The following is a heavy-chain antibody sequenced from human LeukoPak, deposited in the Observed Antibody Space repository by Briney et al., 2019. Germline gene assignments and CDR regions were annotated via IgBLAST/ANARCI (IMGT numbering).Heavy chain of an antibody. CDR3: ARVVAGRVQLRKNDY. V-gene: IGHV1-18*01. Sequence: ASVKVSCKASGYTFTSYGISWVRQAPGQGLEWMGWISAYNGNTNYAQKLQGRVTMTTDTSTSTAYMELRSLRSDDTAVYYCARVVAGRVQLRKNDYWGQGTLVTVSS. CDR1: GYTFTSYG. J-gene: IGHJ4*02. CDR2: ISAYNGNT. D-gene: IGHD5-18*01.